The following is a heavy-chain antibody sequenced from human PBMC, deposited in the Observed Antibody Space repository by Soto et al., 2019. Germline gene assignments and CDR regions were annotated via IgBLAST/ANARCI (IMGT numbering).Heavy chain of an antibody. CDR2: MNPNSGNT. V-gene: IGHV1-8*01. CDR3: AYSSSWEYNWFDP. CDR1: GYTFTSYD. Sequence: GASVKVSCKASGYTFTSYDINWVRQATGQGLEWMGWMNPNSGNTGYAQKFQGRVTMTRNTSISTAYMELSSLRSEDTAMYYCAYSSSWEYNWFDPWGQGTLVTVSS. J-gene: IGHJ5*02. D-gene: IGHD6-13*01.